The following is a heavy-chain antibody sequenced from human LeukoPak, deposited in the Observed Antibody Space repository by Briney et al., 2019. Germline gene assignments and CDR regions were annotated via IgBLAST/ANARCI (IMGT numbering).Heavy chain of an antibody. Sequence: PSETLSLTCTVSGGSISGYYWSWIRQPPGKGLECIGYIYYSGSASYNPSLKSRVTISVDTSKNQFSLRLSSVTAADTAVYYCARHFVTYPHYFDYWGQGTLVTVSS. CDR1: GGSISGYY. V-gene: IGHV4-59*08. CDR3: ARHFVTYPHYFDY. J-gene: IGHJ4*02. D-gene: IGHD2-21*01. CDR2: IYYSGSA.